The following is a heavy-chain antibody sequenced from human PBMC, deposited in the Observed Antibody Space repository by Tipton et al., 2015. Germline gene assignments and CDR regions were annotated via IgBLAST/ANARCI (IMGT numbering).Heavy chain of an antibody. CDR1: GYSFATYW. D-gene: IGHD6-6*01. CDR2: FYPDDSDT. CDR3: ARAGLDSSSSSDY. Sequence: QLVQSGAEVKKAGESLKISCKGSGYSFATYWIGWVRQMPGKGLEWMGIFYPDDSDTRYSPSFQGQVTISADKSISTAYPQWSSLKASDTAMYYCARAGLDSSSSSDYWGQGTLVTVSS. V-gene: IGHV5-51*01. J-gene: IGHJ4*02.